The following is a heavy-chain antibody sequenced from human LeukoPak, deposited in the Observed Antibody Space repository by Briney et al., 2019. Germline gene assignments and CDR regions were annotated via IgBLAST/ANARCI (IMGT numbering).Heavy chain of an antibody. V-gene: IGHV3-15*01. D-gene: IGHD1-26*01. CDR3: TLRIVGATSWFDY. CDR1: GFTFSNAW. J-gene: IGHJ4*02. CDR2: IKSKTDGGTT. Sequence: GGSLRLSCAASGFTFSNAWMSWVRQAPGKGLEWVGRIKSKTDGGTTDYAAPVKGRFTISRDASKNTLYLQMNSLKTEDTAVYYCTLRIVGATSWFDYWGQGTLVTVSS.